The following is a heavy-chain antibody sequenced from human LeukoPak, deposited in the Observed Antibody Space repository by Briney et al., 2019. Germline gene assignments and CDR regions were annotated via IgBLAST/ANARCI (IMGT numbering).Heavy chain of an antibody. J-gene: IGHJ4*02. D-gene: IGHD3-22*01. CDR1: GFTFSSYA. Sequence: GGSLRLSCAASGFTFSSYAMSWVRQAPGKGLEWVSAISGSGGSTYYADSVKGRFTISRDNSKNTLYLQMNSLRAEDTAVYYCAKGKFAYYYDSNGYSVFDYWGQGTLVTVSS. V-gene: IGHV3-23*01. CDR3: AKGKFAYYYDSNGYSVFDY. CDR2: ISGSGGST.